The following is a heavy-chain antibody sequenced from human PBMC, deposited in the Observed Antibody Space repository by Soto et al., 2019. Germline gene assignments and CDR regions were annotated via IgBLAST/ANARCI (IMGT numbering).Heavy chain of an antibody. CDR3: AKDGSLPMVRGRYYYYMDV. V-gene: IGHV3-30*18. CDR1: GFTFSSYG. J-gene: IGHJ6*03. Sequence: GGSLRLSCAASGFTFSSYGMHWVRQAPGKGLEWVAVISYDGSNKYYADSVKGRFTISRDNSKNTLYLQMNSLRAEDTAVYYCAKDGSLPMVRGRYYYYMDVWGKGTTVTVSS. D-gene: IGHD3-10*01. CDR2: ISYDGSNK.